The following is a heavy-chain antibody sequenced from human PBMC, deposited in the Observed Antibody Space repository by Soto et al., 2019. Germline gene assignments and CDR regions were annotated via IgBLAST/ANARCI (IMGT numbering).Heavy chain of an antibody. J-gene: IGHJ5*02. D-gene: IGHD3-3*01. CDR3: ARGHYYEPDP. Sequence: GASVKVSCKPSGYIFSDYIITWVRQAPGQGLEWMGWITVYNNNANYAQNFQGRVTLTADTSTSTAYMELRSLRSDDTATYYCARGHYYEPDPWGQGTLVTVSS. CDR1: GYIFSDYI. CDR2: ITVYNNNA. V-gene: IGHV1-18*04.